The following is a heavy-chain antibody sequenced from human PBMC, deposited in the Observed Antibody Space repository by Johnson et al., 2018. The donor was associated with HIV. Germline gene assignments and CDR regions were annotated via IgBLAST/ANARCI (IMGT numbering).Heavy chain of an antibody. V-gene: IGHV3-66*02. J-gene: IGHJ3*01. Sequence: MQLVESGGGLVQPGGSLRLSCAASAFTVSDNYLSCVRQAPGKGLEWVSVMYTGGSTYYADPASGGRPISRDNSNNTLYLQMNSLRAEVTALYYCAKVPDLLNWEANAFDVWGQGTMVTVSS. CDR2: MYTGGST. D-gene: IGHD7-27*01. CDR1: AFTVSDNY. CDR3: AKVPDLLNWEANAFDV.